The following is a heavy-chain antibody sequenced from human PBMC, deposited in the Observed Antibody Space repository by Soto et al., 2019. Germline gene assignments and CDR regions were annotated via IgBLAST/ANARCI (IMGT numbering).Heavy chain of an antibody. V-gene: IGHV3-9*01. J-gene: IGHJ6*02. CDR3: AKDDYYGSGSYSAGCMDV. CDR2: ISWNSGSI. CDR1: GFTFDDYA. D-gene: IGHD3-10*01. Sequence: PGGSLRLSCAASGFTFDDYAMHWVRQAPGKGLEWVSGISWNSGSIGYADSVKGRFTISRDNAKNSLYLQMNSLRAEDTALYYCAKDDYYGSGSYSAGCMDVWGQGTTVTVSS.